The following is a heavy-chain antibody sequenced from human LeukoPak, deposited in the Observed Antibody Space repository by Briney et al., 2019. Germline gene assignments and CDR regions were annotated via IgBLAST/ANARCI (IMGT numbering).Heavy chain of an antibody. CDR3: AGDLTDPPYYYYYIDV. Sequence: GGSLRLSCAASGFTFSDYYMSWIRQAPGKGLEWVSYISSSGSTIYYADSVKGRFTISRDNAKNSLYLQMNSLRAEDTAVYYCAGDLTDPPYYYYYIDVWGKGTTVTISS. CDR1: GFTFSDYY. CDR2: ISSSGSTI. V-gene: IGHV3-11*04. J-gene: IGHJ6*03.